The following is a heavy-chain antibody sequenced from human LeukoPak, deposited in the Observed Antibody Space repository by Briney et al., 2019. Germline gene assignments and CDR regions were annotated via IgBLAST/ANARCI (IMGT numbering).Heavy chain of an antibody. CDR3: ARTPYSGYDRYYYYYGMDV. D-gene: IGHD5-12*01. CDR2: ISAYNGNT. Sequence: GASVKVSCKASGYTFTSYYMHWVRQAPGQGLEWMGWISAYNGNTNYAQKLQGRVTMTTDTSTSTAYMELRSLRSDDTAVYYCARTPYSGYDRYYYYYGMDVWGQGTTVTVSS. V-gene: IGHV1-18*04. CDR1: GYTFTSYY. J-gene: IGHJ6*02.